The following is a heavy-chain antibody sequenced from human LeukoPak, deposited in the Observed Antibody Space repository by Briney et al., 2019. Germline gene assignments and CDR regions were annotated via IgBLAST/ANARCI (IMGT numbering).Heavy chain of an antibody. CDR2: ISSSSSYI. V-gene: IGHV3-21*01. J-gene: IGHJ4*02. CDR3: ARVRGVRGYYDSSGPFDY. D-gene: IGHD3-22*01. CDR1: GFTFSSYS. Sequence: GGSLRLSCAASGFTFSSYSMNWVRQAPGKGLEWVSSISSSSSYIYCADSVKGRFTISRDNAKNSLYLQMNSLRAEDTAVYYCARVRGVRGYYDSSGPFDYWGQGTLVTVSS.